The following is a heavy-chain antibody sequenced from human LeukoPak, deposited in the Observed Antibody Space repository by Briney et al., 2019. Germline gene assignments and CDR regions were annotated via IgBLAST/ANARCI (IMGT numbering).Heavy chain of an antibody. Sequence: ASVKVSCKASGYTFSGYYMHWVRQAPGQGLEWMGWINPNSGGTNYAQKFQGRVTMTRDTSISTAYMELSRLRYDDTAVYYCARPLRVTMVRGAAFRASSDFDPWGQGTLVTVSS. V-gene: IGHV1-2*02. CDR3: ARPLRVTMVRGAAFRASSDFDP. CDR2: INPNSGGT. D-gene: IGHD3-10*01. CDR1: GYTFSGYY. J-gene: IGHJ5*02.